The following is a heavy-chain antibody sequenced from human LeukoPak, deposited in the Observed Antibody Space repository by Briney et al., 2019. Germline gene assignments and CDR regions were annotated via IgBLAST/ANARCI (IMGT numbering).Heavy chain of an antibody. Sequence: SETLSLTYTVSGGSIRSYYWSWIRQPPGKGLEWIGYIYYSGSTNYSPSLKSRVTISVDTSKNQFSLKLSSVTAADTALYYCARGYRPHTSGWDYWGQGTLVTVSS. J-gene: IGHJ4*02. V-gene: IGHV4-59*01. D-gene: IGHD6-19*01. CDR2: IYYSGST. CDR1: GGSIRSYY. CDR3: ARGYRPHTSGWDY.